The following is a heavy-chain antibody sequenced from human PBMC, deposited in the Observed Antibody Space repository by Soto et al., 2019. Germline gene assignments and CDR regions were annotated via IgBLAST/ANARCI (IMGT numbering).Heavy chain of an antibody. Sequence: EVQLVESGGGLVKPGGSLRLSCAASGFTFSSYSMNWVRQAPGKGLEWVSSISGSSSHIHYADSVKGRFTISRDNAKNSLYLQMNSLRAEDTAVYYCAREDSGDFWTGPPLGGSNWFDPWGQGTLVTVSS. V-gene: IGHV3-21*01. CDR3: AREDSGDFWTGPPLGGSNWFDP. CDR1: GFTFSSYS. CDR2: ISGSSSHI. J-gene: IGHJ5*02. D-gene: IGHD3-3*01.